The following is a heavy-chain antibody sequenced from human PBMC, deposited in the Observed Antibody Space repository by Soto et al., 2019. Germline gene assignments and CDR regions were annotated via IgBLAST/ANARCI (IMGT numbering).Heavy chain of an antibody. CDR3: ASGGVVIDVDYYGMDV. CDR1: GGTFSSYA. Sequence: SLKVSCKASGGTFSSYAISWVRQAPGQGLEWMGGIIPIFGTANYAQKFQGRVTITADESTSTAYMELSSLRSEDTAVYYCASGGVVIDVDYYGMDVWGQGTTVTVSS. D-gene: IGHD3-3*01. CDR2: IIPIFGTA. V-gene: IGHV1-69*13. J-gene: IGHJ6*02.